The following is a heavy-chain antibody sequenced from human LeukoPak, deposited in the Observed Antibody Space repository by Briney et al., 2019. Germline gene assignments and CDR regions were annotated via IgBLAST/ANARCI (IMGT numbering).Heavy chain of an antibody. CDR3: ARVSIAARPSYYYYMDV. Sequence: GGSLRLSCAASGFTFSSYWMHWVRHAPGEGLVWVSRINSDGSSTSYADSVKGRFTISRDNAKNTLYLQMNSLRAEDTAVYYCARVSIAARPSYYYYMDVWGKGTTVTVSS. CDR1: GFTFSSYW. V-gene: IGHV3-74*01. J-gene: IGHJ6*03. D-gene: IGHD6-6*01. CDR2: INSDGSST.